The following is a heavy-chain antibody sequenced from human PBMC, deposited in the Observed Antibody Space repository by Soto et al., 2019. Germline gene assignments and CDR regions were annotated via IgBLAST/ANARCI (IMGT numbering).Heavy chain of an antibody. CDR1: GFTFSSYA. CDR3: AKDAISMVRGINNWFDP. D-gene: IGHD3-10*01. J-gene: IGHJ5*02. Sequence: PGGSMRLACAASGFTFSSYAMTWVRQAPGKGLEWVSGISGGGGASTYYADSVKGRFTISRDNSMNTLYLQMNRLRAEDTAVYYCAKDAISMVRGINNWFDPWGQQSLVTVSS. CDR2: ISGGGGAST. V-gene: IGHV3-23*01.